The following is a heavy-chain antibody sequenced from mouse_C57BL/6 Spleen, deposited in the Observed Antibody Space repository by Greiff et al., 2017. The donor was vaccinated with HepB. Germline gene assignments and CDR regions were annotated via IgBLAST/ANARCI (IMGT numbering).Heavy chain of an antibody. CDR1: GYTFTSYW. J-gene: IGHJ1*03. D-gene: IGHD2-12*01. Sequence: QVQLQQPGAELVRPGSSVKLSCKASGYTFTSYWMHWVKQRPIQGLEWIGNIDPSDSETHYNQKFKDKATLTVDKSSSTAYMQLSSLTSEDSAVYYCARPVYRNWYFDVWGTGTTVTVSS. V-gene: IGHV1-52*01. CDR3: ARPVYRNWYFDV. CDR2: IDPSDSET.